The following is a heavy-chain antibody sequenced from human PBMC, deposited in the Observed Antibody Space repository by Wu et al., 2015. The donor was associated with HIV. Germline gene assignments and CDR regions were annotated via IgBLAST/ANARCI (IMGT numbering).Heavy chain of an antibody. J-gene: IGHJ6*02. D-gene: IGHD2-21*02. V-gene: IGHV1-69*05. CDR1: GGTFSSYA. CDR2: IIPIFRSA. Sequence: QVQLVQSGAEVKRSGASVKVSCKASGGTFSSYAISWVRQAPGQGLEWMGGIIPIFRSANYAQKFQGRVTITTDESTSTAYMELSSLRSEDTAVYYCARVTSSAGYYYYGMDVWGQGTTVTVSS. CDR3: ARVTSSAGYYYYGMDV.